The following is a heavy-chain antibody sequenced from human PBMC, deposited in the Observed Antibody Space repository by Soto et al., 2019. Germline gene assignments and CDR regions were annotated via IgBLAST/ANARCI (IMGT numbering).Heavy chain of an antibody. V-gene: IGHV1-46*03. D-gene: IGHD3-9*01. CDR2: INPSGGST. CDR1: GYTFTSYD. CDR3: ARAPRYDILTGYSNFDY. J-gene: IGHJ4*02. Sequence: ASVKVSCKASGYTFTSYDMHWVRQAPGRGLEWMGIINPSGGSTSYAQKFQGRVTMTRDTSTSTVYMELSSLRSEDTAVYYCARAPRYDILTGYSNFDYWGQGTLVTVSS.